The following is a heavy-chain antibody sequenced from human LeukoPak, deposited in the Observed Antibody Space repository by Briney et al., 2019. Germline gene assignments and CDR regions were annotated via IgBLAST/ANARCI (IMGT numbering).Heavy chain of an antibody. V-gene: IGHV3-21*01. CDR1: AFTFNSYA. J-gene: IGHJ1*01. D-gene: IGHD6-19*01. CDR3: ARARGAVAGSPVYFQH. Sequence: GGSLRLFCAASAFTFNSYAMSWVRQAPGKGLEWVSSISSSSSFIYYADSVKGRFTISRDNAKNSLYLQMNSLRAEDTAVYYCARARGAVAGSPVYFQHWGQGTLVTVSS. CDR2: ISSSSSFI.